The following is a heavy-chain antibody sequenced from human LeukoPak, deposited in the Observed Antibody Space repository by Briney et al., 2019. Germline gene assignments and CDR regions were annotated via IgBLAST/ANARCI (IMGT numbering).Heavy chain of an antibody. V-gene: IGHV4-34*01. CDR3: ARSDYGAPYGGIDY. J-gene: IGHJ4*02. D-gene: IGHD4-17*01. CDR1: GGSVGGDY. CDR2: INNRGST. Sequence: SSETLSLTCAVEGGSVGGDYWSGGREPPGKGVEWSGEINNRGSTNYNPSLKSGVTISEDTSKNQCSLKLSSVPAADTAVYYCARSDYGAPYGGIDYWGQGTLVTVSS.